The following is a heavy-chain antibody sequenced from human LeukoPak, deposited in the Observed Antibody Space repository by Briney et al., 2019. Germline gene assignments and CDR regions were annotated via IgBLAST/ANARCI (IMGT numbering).Heavy chain of an antibody. CDR1: GYTFTTYG. D-gene: IGHD5-12*01. CDR3: ARVRNSGFRYVDS. CDR2: ISAYNGNT. Sequence: ASVKVSCKASGYTFTTYGISWVRQAPGQGLEWVGWISAYNGNTNYAQKLQGRVTMTTDTSTSTAYMDLRSLRSDDTAVYYCARVRNSGFRYVDSWGQGTLVTVSS. V-gene: IGHV1-18*01. J-gene: IGHJ4*02.